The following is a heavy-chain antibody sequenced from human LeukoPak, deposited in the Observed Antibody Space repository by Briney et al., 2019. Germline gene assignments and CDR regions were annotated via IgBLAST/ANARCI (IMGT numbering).Heavy chain of an antibody. CDR1: GGSISSGAYY. J-gene: IGHJ4*02. D-gene: IGHD5-18*01. Sequence: SQTLSLTCTVSGGSISSGAYYWSWIRQHPGEGLEWIVYIYYSGSTYYNPSLKSRVTISVDTSKNQFSLSLSSMTAADTAVYYCARTSKGAKSYGYADYWGQGTLVTVSS. CDR2: IYYSGST. V-gene: IGHV4-31*03. CDR3: ARTSKGAKSYGYADY.